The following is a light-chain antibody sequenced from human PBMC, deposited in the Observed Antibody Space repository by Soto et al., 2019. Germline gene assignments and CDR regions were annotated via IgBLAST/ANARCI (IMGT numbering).Light chain of an antibody. CDR1: SGHSRYA. CDR2: LNSDGSH. V-gene: IGLV4-69*01. J-gene: IGLJ2*01. CDR3: QTWGTGPYVV. Sequence: QPVLTQSPSASASLGASVKLTCTLSSGHSRYAIAWHQQQPEKGPRYLMKLNSDGSHNKGDGIPDRFSGSSSGADRYLTISSLQSEDEADYYCQTWGTGPYVVFGGGTKLTVL.